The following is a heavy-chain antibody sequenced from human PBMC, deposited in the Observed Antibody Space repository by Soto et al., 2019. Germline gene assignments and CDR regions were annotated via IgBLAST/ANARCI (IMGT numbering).Heavy chain of an antibody. CDR1: GFTFSDYY. CDR2: ISNSGSTI. Sequence: QVQLVESGGGLVKPGGSLRLSCAASGFTFSDYYMSWIRQAPGKGLEWVSYISNSGSTIYYADSVKGRFTISRDNAKNSLYLQMNSRRAEDTAVYYCARDRGVEMATIGVGYFQHWGQGTLVTVSS. J-gene: IGHJ1*01. D-gene: IGHD5-12*01. CDR3: ARDRGVEMATIGVGYFQH. V-gene: IGHV3-11*01.